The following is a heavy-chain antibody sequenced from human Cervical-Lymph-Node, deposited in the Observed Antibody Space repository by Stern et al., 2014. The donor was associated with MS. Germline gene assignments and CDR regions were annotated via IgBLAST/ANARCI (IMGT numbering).Heavy chain of an antibody. CDR3: ARGISMIVVDMGY. CDR1: GYSFSSYA. V-gene: IGHV7-4-1*02. J-gene: IGHJ4*02. D-gene: IGHD3-22*01. CDR2: INTHTGNA. Sequence: VQLVQSGSELKKPGASVKGSCKASGYSFSSYAMNWVRQAPGQGLEWMGWINTHTGNATYAQGFTGRFVFSLDTSVSTAYMQISSLKAEDTAVYYCARGISMIVVDMGYWGQGTLVTVSS.